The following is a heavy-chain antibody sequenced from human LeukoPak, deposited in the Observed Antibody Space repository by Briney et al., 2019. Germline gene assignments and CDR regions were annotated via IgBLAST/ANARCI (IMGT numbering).Heavy chain of an antibody. CDR1: GFTFSSYW. J-gene: IGHJ6*03. V-gene: IGHV3-7*01. CDR2: IKQDGSEK. CDR3: ARGSLPAAMGGRYYYMDV. Sequence: GGSLRLSCAASGFTFSSYWMSWVRQAPGKGLEWVANIKQDGSEKYYVDSVKGRFTISRDNAKNSLYLQMNSLRAEDTAVYYCARGSLPAAMGGRYYYMDVWGKGTTVTVSS. D-gene: IGHD2-2*01.